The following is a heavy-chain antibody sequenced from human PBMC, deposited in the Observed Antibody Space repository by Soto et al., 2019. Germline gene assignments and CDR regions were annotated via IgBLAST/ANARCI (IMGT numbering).Heavy chain of an antibody. D-gene: IGHD5-18*01. CDR3: ARALWSAERGYSYARGGYYGMDV. CDR1: GGTFSSYA. V-gene: IGHV1-69*13. CDR2: IIPIFGTA. J-gene: IGHJ6*02. Sequence: SVTRSCQAAGGTFSSYAISWGRQAPGQGLEWMGGIIPIFGTANYAQKFQGRVTITADESTSTAYMELSSLRSEDTAVYYCARALWSAERGYSYARGGYYGMDVWGQGTTVTVSS.